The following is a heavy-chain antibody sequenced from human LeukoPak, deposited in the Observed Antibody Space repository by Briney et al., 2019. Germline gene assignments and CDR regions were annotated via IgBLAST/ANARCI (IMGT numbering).Heavy chain of an antibody. CDR3: ASLPYGDPTPLSN. Sequence: PSETLSLTCTVSGGSISGYYWSWIRQPPGKGLEWIGYIYYRGSTNYNPSLMSRVTISVDTSKNQFSLKLSSVTAADTAVYYCASLPYGDPTPLSNWGQGTLVTVSS. CDR1: GGSISGYY. V-gene: IGHV4-59*01. CDR2: IYYRGST. J-gene: IGHJ4*02. D-gene: IGHD4-17*01.